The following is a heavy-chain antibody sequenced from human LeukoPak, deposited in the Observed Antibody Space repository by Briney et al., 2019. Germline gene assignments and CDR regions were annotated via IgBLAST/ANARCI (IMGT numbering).Heavy chain of an antibody. CDR3: ARGVGAAWKVFDY. Sequence: SQTLSLTCAISGDNVSSNGATWSWIRQSPSRGLEWLGRTYNRSKWYSDYAVSVRSRLTINPDTSKNQFSLQLNSVTPDDTAVYYCARGVGAAWKVFDYWGQGTLVTVSS. D-gene: IGHD3-10*01. J-gene: IGHJ4*02. V-gene: IGHV6-1*01. CDR1: GDNVSSNGAT. CDR2: TYNRSKWYS.